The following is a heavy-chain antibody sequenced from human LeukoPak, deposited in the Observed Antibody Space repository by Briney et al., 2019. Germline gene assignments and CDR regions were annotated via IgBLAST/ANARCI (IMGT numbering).Heavy chain of an antibody. J-gene: IGHJ6*04. CDR3: ARDGHLVVPAAAYYYYYGMDI. CDR1: GGTFSCYA. V-gene: IGHV1-69*06. D-gene: IGHD2-2*01. Sequence: GASVTVSCKASGGTFSCYAISWVRQAPGQGLEWMGGIIPIFGTANYAQKFQGRVTITADKSTSTVYMELSSLRSEDTAVYYCARDGHLVVPAAAYYYYYGMDIWGKGTTVTVSA. CDR2: IIPIFGTA.